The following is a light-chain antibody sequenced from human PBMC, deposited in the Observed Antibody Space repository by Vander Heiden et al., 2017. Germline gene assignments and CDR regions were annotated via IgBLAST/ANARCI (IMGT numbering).Light chain of an antibody. V-gene: IGLV1-36*01. CDR3: AAWDDSLNGLV. CDR1: SSNIGNNA. J-gene: IGLJ3*02. CDR2: YDD. Sequence: QSVLTQPPPVSEAPTQRVTISCSGSSSNIGNNAVNWYQQLPGKAPKLLIYYDDLLPSGVSDRFSGSKSGTSASMAISGLQSEDEADYYCAAWDDSLNGLVFGGGTKLTVL.